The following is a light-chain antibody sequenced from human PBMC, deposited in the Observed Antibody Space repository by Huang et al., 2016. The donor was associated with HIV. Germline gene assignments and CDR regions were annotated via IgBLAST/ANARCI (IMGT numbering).Light chain of an antibody. CDR2: GAL. V-gene: IGKV3-15*01. CDR1: QNISRN. Sequence: DIVLTQSPATLSLSPGERATLSCRASQNISRNLAWYQQKPGQAPRPRIYGALPRAAGFPARFSGSGSETEFTLTISSLEFEDFAVYYCQQYDNWPPMYTFGQGTKLEIK. CDR3: QQYDNWPPMYT. J-gene: IGKJ2*01.